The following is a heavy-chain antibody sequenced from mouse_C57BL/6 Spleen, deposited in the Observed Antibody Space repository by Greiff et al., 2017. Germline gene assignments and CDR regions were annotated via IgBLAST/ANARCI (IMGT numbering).Heavy chain of an antibody. J-gene: IGHJ2*01. CDR3: ARRYYGSSPYFDY. CDR1: GYTFTSYW. Sequence: QVQLQQPGAELVRPGTSVKLSCKASGYTFTSYWMHWVKQRPGQGLEWIGVIDPSDSYTNYNQKFKGKATLTVDTSSSTAYMQLSSLTSEDSAVYYCARRYYGSSPYFDYWGQGTTLTVSS. D-gene: IGHD1-1*01. V-gene: IGHV1-59*01. CDR2: IDPSDSYT.